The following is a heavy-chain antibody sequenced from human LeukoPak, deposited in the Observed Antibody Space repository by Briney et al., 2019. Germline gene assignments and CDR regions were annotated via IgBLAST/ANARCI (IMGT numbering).Heavy chain of an antibody. CDR1: GASISSSNYY. D-gene: IGHD6-19*01. J-gene: IGHJ4*02. CDR2: ICYSGTT. Sequence: SETLSLTCTVSGASISSSNYYWGWIRQPPGKGLEWIGSICYSGTTYYNPSLKSRVTISVDTPKNQFSLKLSSVTAADTALYYCTYSSGWSYYFDYWGRGTLVSVSS. V-gene: IGHV4-39*01. CDR3: TYSSGWSYYFDY.